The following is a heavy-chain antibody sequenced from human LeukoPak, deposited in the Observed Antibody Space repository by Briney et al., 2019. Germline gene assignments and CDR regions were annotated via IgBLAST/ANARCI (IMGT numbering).Heavy chain of an antibody. J-gene: IGHJ6*03. CDR3: AKDQGVGDGSHYYYYYMDV. V-gene: IGHV3-30*02. Sequence: GGSLRLSCAASGFTFSSYGMHWVRQAPGKGLEWVAFIRYDGSNKYYADSVKGRFTISRDNSKNTLYLQMNSLRAEDTAVFYCAKDQGVGDGSHYYYYYMDVWGKGTTVTVSS. CDR2: IRYDGSNK. CDR1: GFTFSSYG.